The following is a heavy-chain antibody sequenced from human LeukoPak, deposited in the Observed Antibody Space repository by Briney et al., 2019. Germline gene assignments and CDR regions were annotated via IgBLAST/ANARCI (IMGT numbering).Heavy chain of an antibody. V-gene: IGHV1-2*02. J-gene: IGHJ4*02. CDR3: AREGIVAVGTTPQAQDY. Sequence: GASVKVSCKASGYTFTGYYMHWVRQAPGQGLEWMGWINPNSGGTKYAQKFQGRVIMTRDTSITTAYMELSRLRSDDTAVYYCAREGIVAVGTTPQAQDYWGQGTLVTVSS. D-gene: IGHD6-13*01. CDR1: GYTFTGYY. CDR2: INPNSGGT.